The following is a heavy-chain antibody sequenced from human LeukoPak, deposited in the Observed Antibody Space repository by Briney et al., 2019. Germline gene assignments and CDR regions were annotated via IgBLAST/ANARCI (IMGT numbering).Heavy chain of an antibody. J-gene: IGHJ4*02. V-gene: IGHV3-53*01. Sequence: GGSLRLSCAASGFTVSSNYMSWVRQAPGKGLEWVSVIYSGGSTYYADSVKGRFTISRDNSKNTLYLQMNSLRAEDTAVYYCARVGRVGSGYYYGVDYWGQGTLVTVSS. CDR2: IYSGGST. CDR3: ARVGRVGSGYYYGVDY. CDR1: GFTVSSNY. D-gene: IGHD3-22*01.